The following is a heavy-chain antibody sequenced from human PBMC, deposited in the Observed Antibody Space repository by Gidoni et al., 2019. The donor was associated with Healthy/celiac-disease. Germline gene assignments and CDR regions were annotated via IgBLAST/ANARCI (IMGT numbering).Heavy chain of an antibody. Sequence: QVQLVQSGAEVMKSGSSVKVSCKASGRTFSSYAISWVRQAPGQGLEWMGGIIRIFGTANYAQKVQGRVRITADESTSKAYMGLSSLGSEDTDVYYCARVSGLGRQYYFDYWGQGTLVTVSS. V-gene: IGHV1-69*01. CDR3: ARVSGLGRQYYFDY. J-gene: IGHJ4*02. CDR1: GRTFSSYA. D-gene: IGHD7-27*01. CDR2: IIRIFGTA.